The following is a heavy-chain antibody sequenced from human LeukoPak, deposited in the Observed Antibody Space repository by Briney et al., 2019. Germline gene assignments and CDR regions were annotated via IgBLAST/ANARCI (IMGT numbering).Heavy chain of an antibody. D-gene: IGHD4-17*01. CDR2: INPSGGST. CDR3: AREDYGDYYLDY. J-gene: IGHJ4*02. V-gene: IGHV1-46*01. Sequence: ASVKVSCKASGCTFTNYYIHWVRQAPGQGLEWMGMINPSGGSTSYAQKFQGRVTMTRDTSTNTVYMELSSLRSEDTAVYYCAREDYGDYYLDYWGQGTLVTVSS. CDR1: GCTFTNYY.